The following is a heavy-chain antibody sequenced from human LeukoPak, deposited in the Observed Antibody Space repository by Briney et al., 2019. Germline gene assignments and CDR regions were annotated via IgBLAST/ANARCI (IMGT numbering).Heavy chain of an antibody. Sequence: GGSLRLSCAASGFTFSSYGMHWVRQAPGKGLEWVAGISYAGSNKYYADSVKGRFTISRDNSKNTLYLQMNSLRAEDTAVYYCAKDLWDSDYGSGSYIVWGQGTLVTVSS. CDR2: ISYAGSNK. V-gene: IGHV3-30*18. J-gene: IGHJ4*02. CDR3: AKDLWDSDYGSGSYIV. D-gene: IGHD3-10*01. CDR1: GFTFSSYG.